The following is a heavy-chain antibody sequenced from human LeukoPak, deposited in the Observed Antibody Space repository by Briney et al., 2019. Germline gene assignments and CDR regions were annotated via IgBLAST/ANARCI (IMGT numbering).Heavy chain of an antibody. J-gene: IGHJ4*02. D-gene: IGHD3-22*01. Sequence: VASVKVSCKASGYTFTYCSLHWLQQAPGQGLERMRWITLYNGNTNYAKKFQGRVTITRDMSLRTAYIELSSLRSEDTAVYYCARGYNNYYDSSGYYPNFDYWGQGTLVTVSS. CDR3: ARGYNNYYDSSGYYPNFDY. V-gene: IGHV1-68*01. CDR2: ITLYNGNT. CDR1: GYTFTYCS.